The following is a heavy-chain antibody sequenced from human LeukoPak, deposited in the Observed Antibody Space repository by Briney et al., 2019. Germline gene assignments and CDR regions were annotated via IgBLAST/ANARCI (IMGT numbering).Heavy chain of an antibody. J-gene: IGHJ5*01. Sequence: SETLSLTCAVSGYSISSGYYWGWIRQPPGKGLEWIGSIYRSGSTYYNPSLKSRVTISVDTSKNQFSLKLSSVTAADTAVYYCARASQWAWNYDILTGYRGDWFDSWGQGTLVTVSS. D-gene: IGHD3-9*01. CDR2: IYRSGST. CDR3: ARASQWAWNYDILTGYRGDWFDS. V-gene: IGHV4-38-2*01. CDR1: GYSISSGYY.